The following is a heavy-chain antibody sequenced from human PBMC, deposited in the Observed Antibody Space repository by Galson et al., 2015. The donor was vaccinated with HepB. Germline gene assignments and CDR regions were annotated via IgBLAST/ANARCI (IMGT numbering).Heavy chain of an antibody. J-gene: IGHJ4*02. Sequence: SLRLSCAASGFTFSSYSMNWVRQAPGKGLEWVSSISSSSSYIYYADSVKGRFTISRDNAKNSLYLQMNSLRAEDTAVYYCARILIAPTGDPFDYWGQGPRSPSPQ. D-gene: IGHD7-27*01. V-gene: IGHV3-21*01. CDR3: ARILIAPTGDPFDY. CDR2: ISSSSSYI. CDR1: GFTFSSYS.